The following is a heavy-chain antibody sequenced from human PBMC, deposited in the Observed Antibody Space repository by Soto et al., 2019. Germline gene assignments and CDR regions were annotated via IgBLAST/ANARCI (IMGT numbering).Heavy chain of an antibody. CDR3: ARDPLTSYYYDSSGYYDY. CDR2: IYYSGST. J-gene: IGHJ4*02. CDR1: GGSISSGDYY. D-gene: IGHD3-22*01. Sequence: SETLSLTCTVSGGSISSGDYYWSWIRQPPGKGLEWIGYIYYSGSTYYNPSLKSRVTISVDTSKNQFSLKLSSVTAADTAVYYCARDPLTSYYYDSSGYYDYWGQGTLVTVSS. V-gene: IGHV4-30-4*01.